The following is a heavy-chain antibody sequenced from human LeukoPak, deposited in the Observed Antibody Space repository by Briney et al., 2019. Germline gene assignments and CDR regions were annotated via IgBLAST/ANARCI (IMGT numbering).Heavy chain of an antibody. CDR2: ISDGGSTT. D-gene: IGHD3-22*01. CDR1: GFTFSSYW. V-gene: IGHV3-74*01. Sequence: GGSRRLSCAASGFTFSSYWMHWVRQAPGKGLLWFSRISDGGSTTTYADSVKGRFTISRDNAKNTLYLQMNGLRAEDTAVYYCSRSAYYDGSGNYYDYWGQGTLVTVSS. J-gene: IGHJ4*02. CDR3: SRSAYYDGSGNYYDY.